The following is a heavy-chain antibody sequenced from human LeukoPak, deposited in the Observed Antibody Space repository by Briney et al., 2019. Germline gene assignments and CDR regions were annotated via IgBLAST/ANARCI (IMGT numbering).Heavy chain of an antibody. D-gene: IGHD6-6*01. Sequence: ASVKVSCKASGYTFSGYYMHWVRQAPGQGLEWMGWINPNSGGTNYAQKFQGRVTLTRDTSISTAYLQWSSLKASDTAMYYCARRTKGYSSSWWFDPWGQGTLVTVFS. CDR2: INPNSGGT. CDR1: GYTFSGYY. V-gene: IGHV1-2*02. CDR3: ARRTKGYSSSWWFDP. J-gene: IGHJ5*02.